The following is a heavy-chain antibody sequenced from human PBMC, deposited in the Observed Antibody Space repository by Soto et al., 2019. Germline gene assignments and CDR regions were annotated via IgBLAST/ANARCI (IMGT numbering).Heavy chain of an antibody. V-gene: IGHV3-11*06. Sequence: GGSLRLSCSASGFTFSDYYMSWIRQAPGKGLEWVSYISSSSSYTNYADSVKGRFTISRDNAKNSLYLQMNSLRAEDTAVYYCARVNNRSGYLVYYYGMDVWGQGTTVTVSS. J-gene: IGHJ6*02. D-gene: IGHD3-3*01. CDR3: ARVNNRSGYLVYYYGMDV. CDR2: ISSSSSYT. CDR1: GFTFSDYY.